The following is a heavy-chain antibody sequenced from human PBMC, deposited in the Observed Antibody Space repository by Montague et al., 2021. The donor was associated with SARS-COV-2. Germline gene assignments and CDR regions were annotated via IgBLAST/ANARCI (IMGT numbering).Heavy chain of an antibody. D-gene: IGHD3-22*01. CDR1: GGSFSDYY. V-gene: IGHV4-34*01. Sequence: SETLSLTCAVYGGSFSDYYWSWIRQSPGKGLEWIGKINHSGSTNYNPSLRSRVTISVDTSKNQFSLKLSAVTAADTAVYYCARGAPTISWILVVMTGAGWYFDLWGRGTLVTVSS. CDR2: INHSGST. J-gene: IGHJ2*01. CDR3: ARGAPTISWILVVMTGAGWYFDL.